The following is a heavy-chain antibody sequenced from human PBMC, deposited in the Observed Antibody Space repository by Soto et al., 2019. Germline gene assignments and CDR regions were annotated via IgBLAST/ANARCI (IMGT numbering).Heavy chain of an antibody. CDR2: INAGNGNT. Sequence: QVQLVQSGAEVKKPGASVKVSCKASGYTFTSYAMHWVRQAPGQRLEWMGWINAGNGNTKYSQKFQGRVTITRDTSASTAYMELSSLRSEDTAVYYCAREGIGQWHEPDDYWGQGTLVTVSS. CDR1: GYTFTSYA. CDR3: AREGIGQWHEPDDY. D-gene: IGHD6-19*01. V-gene: IGHV1-3*01. J-gene: IGHJ4*02.